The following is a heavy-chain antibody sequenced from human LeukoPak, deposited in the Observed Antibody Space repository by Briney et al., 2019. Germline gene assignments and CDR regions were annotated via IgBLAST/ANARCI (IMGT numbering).Heavy chain of an antibody. CDR2: IYTSGST. J-gene: IGHJ4*02. D-gene: IGHD3-22*01. Sequence: PSETLSLTCAVYGGSFSGYYWSWIRQPAGKGLEWIGRIYTSGSTNYNPSLKSRVTISVDTSKNQFSLKLSSVTAADTAVYYCARGSFYYDSSGYQYYFDYWGQGTLVTVSS. V-gene: IGHV4-59*10. CDR3: ARGSFYYDSSGYQYYFDY. CDR1: GGSFSGYY.